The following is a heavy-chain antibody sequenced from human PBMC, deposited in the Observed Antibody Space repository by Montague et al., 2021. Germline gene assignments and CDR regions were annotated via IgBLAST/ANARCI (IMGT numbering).Heavy chain of an antibody. V-gene: IGHV4-59*01. CDR2: IDHRGNT. Sequence: SETLSLTCSVSGGAISSDYWSWIRQPPGKGLEWIGFIDHRGNTNYNPSLQGRVGISLDTSRNQFSLTLTSVTAADTAMYYCAKSSSWHGLAPWGQGTLVTVSS. D-gene: IGHD6-13*01. J-gene: IGHJ5*02. CDR1: GGAISSDY. CDR3: AKSSSWHGLAP.